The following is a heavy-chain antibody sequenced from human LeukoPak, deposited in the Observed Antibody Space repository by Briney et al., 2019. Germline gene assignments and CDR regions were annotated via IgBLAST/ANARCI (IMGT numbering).Heavy chain of an antibody. CDR3: ARSGGKVVAATQYYYYGMDV. CDR1: GGTFSSYA. V-gene: IGHV1-69*13. D-gene: IGHD2-15*01. Sequence: SVKVSCKASGGTFSSYAISWVRQAPGQGLEWMGGIIPIFGTANYAQKFQGRVTITADESTSTAYMELSSLRSEDTAVYYCARSGGKVVAATQYYYYGMDVWGQGTTVTVS. J-gene: IGHJ6*02. CDR2: IIPIFGTA.